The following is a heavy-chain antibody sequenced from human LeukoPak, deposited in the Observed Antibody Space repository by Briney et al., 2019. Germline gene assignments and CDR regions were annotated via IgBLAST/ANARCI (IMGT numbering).Heavy chain of an antibody. Sequence: PSETLSLTCTVSGGSVNSYYWSWIRQPAGKGLEWIGHIYASGSNDYNPSLKSRVTMSQDMAKNQFSLRLTSVTAADTAVYYCARSRGTLLSGLDVFDIWGQGTMVTVSS. D-gene: IGHD3-10*01. CDR1: GGSVNSYY. CDR3: ARSRGTLLSGLDVFDI. V-gene: IGHV4-4*07. J-gene: IGHJ3*02. CDR2: IYASGSN.